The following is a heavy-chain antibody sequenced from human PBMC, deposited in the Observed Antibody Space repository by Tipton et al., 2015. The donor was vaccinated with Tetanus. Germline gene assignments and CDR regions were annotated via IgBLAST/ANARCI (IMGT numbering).Heavy chain of an antibody. J-gene: IGHJ4*02. CDR1: GISIGSANYY. D-gene: IGHD5-12*01. CDR3: ARAYSGYDLVY. Sequence: TLSLTCAVSGISIGSANYYWSWIRHHPRKGLEWIGYIYYRGSIHYNPSLQSRVFISLDTSANQFSLQLNSVTPEDTAVYYCARAYSGYDLVYWGQGTLVTVSS. V-gene: IGHV4-31*11. CDR2: IYYRGSI.